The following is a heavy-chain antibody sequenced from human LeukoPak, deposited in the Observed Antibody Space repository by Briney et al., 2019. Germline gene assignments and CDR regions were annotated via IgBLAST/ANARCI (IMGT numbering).Heavy chain of an antibody. Sequence: SETLSLTCAVYGGSFSGYYWSWIRQPPGKGLEWIGEINHSGSTNYNPSLKSRVTISVDTSKNQFSLKLSSVTAADTAVYYCARGYRQYSYGYRGVPPYYFDYWGQGTLVTVSS. CDR2: INHSGST. V-gene: IGHV4-34*01. CDR3: ARGYRQYSYGYRGVPPYYFDY. D-gene: IGHD5-18*01. CDR1: GGSFSGYY. J-gene: IGHJ4*02.